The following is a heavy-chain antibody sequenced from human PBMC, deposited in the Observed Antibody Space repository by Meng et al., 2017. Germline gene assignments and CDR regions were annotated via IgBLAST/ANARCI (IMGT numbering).Heavy chain of an antibody. CDR3: ARDAFDYAPHAFDI. CDR2: IYYSGST. D-gene: IGHD3-16*01. CDR1: GGSLRSGCYY. V-gene: IGHV4-31*02. J-gene: IGHJ3*02. Sequence: QLPLHGSGPRLVKPLQPLSLPLTVSGGSLRSGCYYWSWIRQHPGKGLEWIGYIYYSGSTYYNPSLKSRVTISVDTSKNQFSLKLSSVTAADTAVYYCARDAFDYAPHAFDIWGQGTMVTVSS.